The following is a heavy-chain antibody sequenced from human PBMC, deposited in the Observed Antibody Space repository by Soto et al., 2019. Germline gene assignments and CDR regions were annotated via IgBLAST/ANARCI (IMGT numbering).Heavy chain of an antibody. Sequence: QVQLVQSGAEVKKPGASVKVSCKASGYTFTSYGISWVRQAPGQGLEWMGWISAYNGNTNYAQKLQGRVTITADESTSTAYMELSSLRSEDTAVYYCARDPTDNNADYWGQGTLVTVSS. J-gene: IGHJ4*02. CDR2: ISAYNGNT. CDR1: GYTFTSYG. D-gene: IGHD1-1*01. V-gene: IGHV1-18*01. CDR3: ARDPTDNNADY.